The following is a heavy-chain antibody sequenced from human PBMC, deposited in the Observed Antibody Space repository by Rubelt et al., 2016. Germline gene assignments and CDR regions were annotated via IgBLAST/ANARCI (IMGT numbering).Heavy chain of an antibody. J-gene: IGHJ2*01. Sequence: QLQLQESGPRLVKPSETLSLTCAVSGGSISGTEHYWGWIRQPPGKGLEGVSYISSSSSTIYYADSVKGRFTISRANANNSLYQQMKSRRAEDTAVYYCARDGGSYLPWYFDLWGRGTLVTVSS. V-gene: IGHV3-11*04. D-gene: IGHD1-26*01. CDR2: ISSSSSTI. CDR3: ARDGGSYLPWYFDL. CDR1: GGSISGTEHY.